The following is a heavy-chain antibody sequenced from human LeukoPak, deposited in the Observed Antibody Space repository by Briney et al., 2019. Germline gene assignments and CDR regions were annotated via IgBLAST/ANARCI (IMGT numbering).Heavy chain of an antibody. V-gene: IGHV1-18*01. CDR2: ISAYNGNT. J-gene: IGHJ3*02. CDR1: GYIFTSYG. Sequence: ASVKVSCKASGYIFTSYGISWVRHAPGQGLEWMGWISAYNGNTNYAQKLQRSVTMTTDTSTSTAYMELRSLRSDDTAVYYCASVSSGDAFDIWGQGTMVTVSS. D-gene: IGHD5/OR15-5a*01. CDR3: ASVSSGDAFDI.